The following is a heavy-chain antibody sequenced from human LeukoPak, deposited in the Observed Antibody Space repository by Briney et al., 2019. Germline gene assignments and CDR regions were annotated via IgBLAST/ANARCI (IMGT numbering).Heavy chain of an antibody. CDR2: INHSGST. D-gene: IGHD3-3*01. CDR1: GGSFSGYY. CDR3: ARHARITIFGVVIITGPGAEY. J-gene: IGHJ4*02. Sequence: TSETLSLTCAVYGGSFSGYYWSWIRQPPGKGLEWIGEINHSGSTNYNPSLKSRVTISVDTSKNQFSLKLSSVTAADTAVYYCARHARITIFGVVIITGPGAEYWGQGTLVTVSS. V-gene: IGHV4-34*01.